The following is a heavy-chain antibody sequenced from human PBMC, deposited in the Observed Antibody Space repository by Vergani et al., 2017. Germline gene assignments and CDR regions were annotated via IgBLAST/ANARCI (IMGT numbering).Heavy chain of an antibody. J-gene: IGHJ4*02. CDR2: ISAYNGNT. D-gene: IGHD3-22*01. Sequence: QVQLVQSGAEVKKPGASVKVSCKASGYTFTSYGISWVRQAPGQGLELMGWISAYNGNTNYAQKLQGRVTMTTDTSTRTAYMELRSLRSDDTAVYYCARYSGTYYDSSGYYLNDLHPFDYWGQGALVTVSS. V-gene: IGHV1-18*01. CDR1: GYTFTSYG. CDR3: ARYSGTYYDSSGYYLNDLHPFDY.